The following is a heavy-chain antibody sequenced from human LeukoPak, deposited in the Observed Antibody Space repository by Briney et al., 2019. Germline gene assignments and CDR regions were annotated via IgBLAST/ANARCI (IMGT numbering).Heavy chain of an antibody. CDR1: GGSISSSSYY. CDR2: IYYSGST. J-gene: IGHJ6*03. CDR3: ARVGKVVLRRYYYYMDV. V-gene: IGHV4-39*01. D-gene: IGHD2/OR15-2a*01. Sequence: SETLSLTCTVSGGSISSSSYYWGWIRQPPGKGLEWIGSIYYSGSTYYNPSLKSRVTISVDTSKNQFSLKLSSVTAADTAVYYCARVGKVVLRRYYYYMDVWGKGTTVTVSS.